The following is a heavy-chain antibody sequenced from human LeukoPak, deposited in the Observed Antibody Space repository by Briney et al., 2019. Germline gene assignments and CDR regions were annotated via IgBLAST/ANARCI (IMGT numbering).Heavy chain of an antibody. Sequence: GGSLRLSCAASGFTFSSYGMSWVRQAPGKGLEWVSAISGSGGSTYYADSVKGRFTISRDNSKNTLYLQMNSLRAEDTAVYYCAKGDGYYGSGSYLGFDYWGQGTLVTVSS. CDR3: AKGDGYYGSGSYLGFDY. D-gene: IGHD3-10*01. V-gene: IGHV3-23*01. J-gene: IGHJ4*02. CDR2: ISGSGGST. CDR1: GFTFSSYG.